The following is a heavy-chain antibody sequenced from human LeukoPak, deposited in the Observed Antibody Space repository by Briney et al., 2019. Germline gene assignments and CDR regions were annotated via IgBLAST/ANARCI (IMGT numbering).Heavy chain of an antibody. Sequence: SETLSLTCAVYGASFSGYYWSWIRQPPGKGLEWIGEINHSGSTNYNPSLKSRVTISVDTSKNQFSLKLSSVTTADTAVYYCARLVGATRSWFDPWGQGTLVTVSS. CDR3: ARLVGATRSWFDP. CDR2: INHSGST. D-gene: IGHD1-26*01. J-gene: IGHJ5*02. CDR1: GASFSGYY. V-gene: IGHV4-34*01.